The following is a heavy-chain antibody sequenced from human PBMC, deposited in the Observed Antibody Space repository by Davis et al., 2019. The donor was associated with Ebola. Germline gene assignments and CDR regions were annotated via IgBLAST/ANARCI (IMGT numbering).Heavy chain of an antibody. CDR3: ATGGGYCSSTSCYRI. V-gene: IGHV5-10-1*01. J-gene: IGHJ4*02. CDR1: GFSFTNYW. CDR2: IDPSDSYT. Sequence: GESLKISCSGSGFSFTNYWIGWVRQMPGKGLEWMGRIDPSDSYTNYNPSFEGHVSMSADKSISTVYLQWSSLKASDTAIYYCATGGGYCSSTSCYRIWGQGTLVTVSS. D-gene: IGHD2-2*01.